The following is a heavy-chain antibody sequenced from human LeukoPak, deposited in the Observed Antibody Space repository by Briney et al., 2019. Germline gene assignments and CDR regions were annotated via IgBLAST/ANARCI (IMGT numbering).Heavy chain of an antibody. CDR3: ARDFGYLDTAMVSVDY. D-gene: IGHD5-18*01. CDR1: GGTFSSYA. CDR2: INHNSGGT. Sequence: GASVKVSCKASGGTFSSYAISWVRQAPGQGLEWMGWINHNSGGTNYAQKFQGRVTMTRDTSISTAYMELSRLRSDDTAVYYCARDFGYLDTAMVSVDYWGQGTLVTVSS. V-gene: IGHV1-2*02. J-gene: IGHJ4*02.